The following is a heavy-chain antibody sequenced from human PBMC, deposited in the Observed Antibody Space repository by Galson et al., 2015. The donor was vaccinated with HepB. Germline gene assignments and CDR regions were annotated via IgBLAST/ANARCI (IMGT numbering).Heavy chain of an antibody. CDR1: TCSFSTSP. D-gene: IGHD4-17*01. V-gene: IGHV3-23*01. Sequence: SLRPACAASTCSFSTSPMSCVRQAPGKGLDCISAVSGSSHKIDYIDPTVSQFSISRDNSKNTLYLQMNSLRVEDTALYYCAKDSYGDSAYPGPYYFGYWGQGTLVTVSS. CDR3: AKDSYGDSAYPGPYYFGY. J-gene: IGHJ4*02. CDR2: VSGSSHKI.